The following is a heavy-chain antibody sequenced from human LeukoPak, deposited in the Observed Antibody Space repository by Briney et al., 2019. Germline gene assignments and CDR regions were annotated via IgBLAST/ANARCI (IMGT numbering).Heavy chain of an antibody. CDR2: IYNGDNT. CDR3: ARASRWLALVI. CDR1: RFTVATNH. V-gene: IGHV3-66*01. D-gene: IGHD6-19*01. Sequence: GGSLRLSCAASRFTVATNHMNWVRQAPGKGLEWVSVIYNGDNTAYADSVKGRFTVSRDNSKNTLYLQMHSLRAEDTAVYFCARASRWLALVIWGQGTLVTVSS. J-gene: IGHJ4*02.